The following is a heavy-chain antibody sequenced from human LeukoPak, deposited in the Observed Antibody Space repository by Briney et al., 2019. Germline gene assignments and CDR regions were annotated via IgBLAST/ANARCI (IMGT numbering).Heavy chain of an antibody. CDR3: ATRQQPFLGYYYAFGAFDI. J-gene: IGHJ3*02. D-gene: IGHD3-22*01. Sequence: GASVKVSCKASGYTFTGYYMHWVRQAPGQGLEWMGIINPSGGSTSYAQKFQGRVTMTRDTSTSTVYMELSSLRSEDTAVYYCATRQQPFLGYYYAFGAFDIWGQGTMVTVSP. CDR1: GYTFTGYY. V-gene: IGHV1-46*01. CDR2: INPSGGST.